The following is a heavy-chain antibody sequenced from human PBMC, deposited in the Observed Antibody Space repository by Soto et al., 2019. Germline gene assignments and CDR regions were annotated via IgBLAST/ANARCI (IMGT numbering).Heavy chain of an antibody. CDR2: IWYDGSNK. J-gene: IGHJ3*02. Sequence: GGSLRLSCAASGFTFSSYGMHWVRQAPGKGLEWVAVIWYDGSNKYYADSVKGRFTISRDNSKNTLYLQMNSLRAEDTAVYYCARDRLGGGAFDIWGQGTMVTVSS. CDR3: ARDRLGGGAFDI. CDR1: GFTFSSYG. V-gene: IGHV3-33*01. D-gene: IGHD5-12*01.